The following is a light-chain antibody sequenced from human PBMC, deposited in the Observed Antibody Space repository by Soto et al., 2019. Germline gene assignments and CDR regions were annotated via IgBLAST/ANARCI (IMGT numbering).Light chain of an antibody. V-gene: IGLV2-11*01. CDR3: FSYEGTYTSYV. CDR2: DVT. Sequence: QSVLTQPRSVSGSPGQSVTISCTGTSSDIAGYYYVSWYQQHPGKAPKLMIYDVTKRPSAVPDRVSASKSGITASLRISGLQAEDEADYYCFSYEGTYTSYVFGTGAKVTGL. CDR1: SSDIAGYYY. J-gene: IGLJ1*01.